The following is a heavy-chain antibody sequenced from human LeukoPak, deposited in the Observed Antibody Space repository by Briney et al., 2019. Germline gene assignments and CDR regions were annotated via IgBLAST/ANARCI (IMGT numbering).Heavy chain of an antibody. Sequence: GRSLRLSCAASGFTFSSYAMHWVRQAPGKGLEWVAVISYDGSNKYYADSVKGRFTISRDNSKNTLYLQMNSLRAEDTAVYYCARSNYYGSGSYGYYYYGMDVWGQGTTVTGSS. CDR2: ISYDGSNK. CDR3: ARSNYYGSGSYGYYYYGMDV. D-gene: IGHD3-10*01. J-gene: IGHJ6*02. CDR1: GFTFSSYA. V-gene: IGHV3-30*04.